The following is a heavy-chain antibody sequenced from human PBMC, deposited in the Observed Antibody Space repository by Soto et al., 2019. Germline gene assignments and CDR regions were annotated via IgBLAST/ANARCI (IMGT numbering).Heavy chain of an antibody. V-gene: IGHV4-61*01. Sequence: PSEPLSLTCTISGASVSSDSHYWNWMRQPPGKGLEWIGYIYYSGSTNYNPSLKSRVTISLDTSKNQFSLKLSSVTAGDTAVYYCARAKDYYDSSGYYRPYYFDYWGQGTLVTVSS. D-gene: IGHD3-22*01. CDR2: IYYSGST. J-gene: IGHJ4*02. CDR3: ARAKDYYDSSGYYRPYYFDY. CDR1: GASVSSDSHY.